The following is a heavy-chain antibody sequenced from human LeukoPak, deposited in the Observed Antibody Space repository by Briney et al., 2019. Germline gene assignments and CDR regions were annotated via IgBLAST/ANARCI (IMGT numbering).Heavy chain of an antibody. J-gene: IGHJ4*02. CDR1: GFTFTTYS. CDR2: ISSGSSAI. Sequence: PGGSLRLSCEASGFTFTTYSMTWVRQASGKGLEWVSIISSGSSAIFSADALKGRFTISRDDAKNSLFLQMNSLRVEDTAVYYCARDRYPTAWGQGTLVTVSS. CDR3: ARDRYPTA. V-gene: IGHV3-21*01. D-gene: IGHD4-17*01.